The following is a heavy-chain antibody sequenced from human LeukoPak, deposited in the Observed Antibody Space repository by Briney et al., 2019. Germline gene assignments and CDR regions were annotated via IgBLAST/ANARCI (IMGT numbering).Heavy chain of an antibody. V-gene: IGHV3-7*01. CDR1: GFTFSSYC. CDR2: INHNGNVN. D-gene: IGHD3-16*01. Sequence: GGSLRLSCAASGFTFSSYCMNWARQAPGKGLEWVASINHNGNVNYYVDSVKGRFIISRDNAQNSLYLQMNGLRVEDTAVYYCTRRLDDWGQGTLVTVSS. CDR3: TRRLDD. J-gene: IGHJ4*02.